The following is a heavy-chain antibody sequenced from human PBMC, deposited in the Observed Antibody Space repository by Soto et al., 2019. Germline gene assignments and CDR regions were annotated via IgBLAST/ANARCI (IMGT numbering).Heavy chain of an antibody. Sequence: QVYLLQSGAEVKKVGASVTVSCKTSGYTFSAYYVHWARRAPGRGFQWLGWINPSNEVTTFSEFFQGRITMTRDTSTNTVHLELNSLTSDDTAVYYCMRGGWGDSPIDYWGQGTQVTVSS. J-gene: IGHJ4*02. CDR1: GYTFSAYY. CDR2: INPSNEVT. V-gene: IGHV1-2*02. D-gene: IGHD1-26*01. CDR3: MRGGWGDSPIDY.